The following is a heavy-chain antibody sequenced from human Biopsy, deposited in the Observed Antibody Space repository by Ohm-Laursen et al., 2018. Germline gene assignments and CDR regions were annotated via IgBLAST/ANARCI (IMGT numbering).Heavy chain of an antibody. Sequence: GTLSLTCTVSGGYISHYYWTWIRQPAGQGLEWIGRIYITGETDYNPSLKSRVTMSVDSSKKQFSLKLKSVTAADTAIYYSARAPPLIRGVVESWFDPWGQGILVTVSS. V-gene: IGHV4-4*07. J-gene: IGHJ5*02. CDR2: IYITGET. CDR3: ARAPPLIRGVVESWFDP. D-gene: IGHD3-10*01. CDR1: GGYISHYY.